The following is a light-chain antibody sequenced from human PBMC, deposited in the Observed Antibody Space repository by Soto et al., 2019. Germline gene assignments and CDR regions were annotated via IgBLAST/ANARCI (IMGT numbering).Light chain of an antibody. CDR3: CSYAGSYTYV. CDR2: DVT. CDR1: SSDVGGYNY. V-gene: IGLV2-11*01. Sequence: QSVLTQPRSVSGSPGQSVTISCTGTSSDVGGYNYVSWYQHHPGKAPKLMIYDVTKRPSGVRDRFSASKSGNTASLTISGLQAEDEADYYCCSYAGSYTYVFGTGTKFTVL. J-gene: IGLJ1*01.